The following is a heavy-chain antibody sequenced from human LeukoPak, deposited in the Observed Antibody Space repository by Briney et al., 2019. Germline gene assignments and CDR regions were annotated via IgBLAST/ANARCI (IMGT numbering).Heavy chain of an antibody. CDR2: IKQDGSEK. CDR3: AKALGGDTAMGD. Sequence: PGGSLRLSCAASGFTFSSYWMSWVRQAPGKGLEWVANIKQDGSEKYYVDSVKGRFTISRDNAKNSLYLQMNSLRAEDTALYYCAKALGGDTAMGDWGQGTLVTVSS. V-gene: IGHV3-7*03. CDR1: GFTFSSYW. J-gene: IGHJ4*02. D-gene: IGHD5-18*01.